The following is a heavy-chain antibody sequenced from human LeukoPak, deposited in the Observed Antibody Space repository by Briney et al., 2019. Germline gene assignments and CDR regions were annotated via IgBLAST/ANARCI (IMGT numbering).Heavy chain of an antibody. CDR2: INPNSGDT. CDR3: ARSAKYTLLWFGESSYYMDV. Sequence: GASVKVSCKASGYSFTGYYMHWVRQAPGQGLEWMGWINPNSGDTKYAQKFQGRVTITADESTSTAYMELSSLRSEDTAVYYCARSAKYTLLWFGESSYYMDVWGKGTTVTISS. J-gene: IGHJ6*03. D-gene: IGHD3-10*01. CDR1: GYSFTGYY. V-gene: IGHV1-2*02.